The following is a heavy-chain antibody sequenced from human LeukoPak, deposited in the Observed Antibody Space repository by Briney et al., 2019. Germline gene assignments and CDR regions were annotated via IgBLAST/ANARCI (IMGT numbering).Heavy chain of an antibody. CDR3: ARGIAARPNWFDS. Sequence: GGSLRLSCAASGFTFSSYSMNWVRQAPGKGLEWVSSISSSSSYIYYADSVKGRFTISRDNAKNSLYLQMNSLRAEDTAVYYCARGIAARPNWFDSWGQGTLVTVSS. CDR2: ISSSSSYI. CDR1: GFTFSSYS. J-gene: IGHJ5*01. D-gene: IGHD6-6*01. V-gene: IGHV3-21*01.